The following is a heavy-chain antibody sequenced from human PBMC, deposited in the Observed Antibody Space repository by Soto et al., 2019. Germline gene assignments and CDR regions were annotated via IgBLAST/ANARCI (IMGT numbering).Heavy chain of an antibody. Sequence: GGSLRLSCAASGFTFSNAWMSWVRQAPGKGLEWVGRIKSKTDGGTTDYAAPVKGRFTISRDDSKNTLYLQMNSLKTEDTAVYYCTRILGYCSGGSCYNYYYYYYMDVWGKGTTVTVSS. V-gene: IGHV3-15*01. CDR2: IKSKTDGGTT. CDR3: TRILGYCSGGSCYNYYYYYYMDV. J-gene: IGHJ6*03. CDR1: GFTFSNAW. D-gene: IGHD2-15*01.